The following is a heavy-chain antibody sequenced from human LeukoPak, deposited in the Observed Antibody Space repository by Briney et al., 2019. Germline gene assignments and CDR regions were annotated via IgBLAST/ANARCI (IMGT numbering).Heavy chain of an antibody. D-gene: IGHD3-3*01. CDR2: ISGSGGST. J-gene: IGHJ4*02. Sequence: GGSLRLSCAASGFTFSSYAMSWVRQAPGKGLEWVSAISGSGGSTYYADSVKGRFTISRDNSKNTLYLQMNSLRAEDTAVYYCARGGHAYYDFWSGQTPHFDYWGQGTLVTVSS. CDR1: GFTFSSYA. V-gene: IGHV3-23*01. CDR3: ARGGHAYYDFWSGQTPHFDY.